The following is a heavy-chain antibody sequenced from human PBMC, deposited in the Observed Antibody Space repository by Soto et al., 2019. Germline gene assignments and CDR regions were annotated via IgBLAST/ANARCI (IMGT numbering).Heavy chain of an antibody. D-gene: IGHD3-10*01. V-gene: IGHV3-30*18. Sequence: QVQMVESGGGVVQPGTSLRLSCVVTGLTFSGYGMHWVRQAPGKGLEWVADITYDGISTYYADAVKGRFTVSRDNSKNILYLQMTSLRGDDTAMYYCAKDQMGRGWRTLDSWGQGTLVIVSS. CDR1: GLTFSGYG. J-gene: IGHJ4*02. CDR3: AKDQMGRGWRTLDS. CDR2: ITYDGIST.